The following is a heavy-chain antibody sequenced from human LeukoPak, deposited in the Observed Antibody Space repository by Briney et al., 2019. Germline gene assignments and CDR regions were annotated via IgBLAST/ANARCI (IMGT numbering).Heavy chain of an antibody. Sequence: ASVKVSCKASGYTFTSYGISWVRQAPGQGLEWMGWISAYNGNTNYAQKLQGRVTMTTDTSTSTAYMELRSLRSGATAVYYCARDRRMSYRLYSSGDYWGQGTLVTVSS. CDR1: GYTFTSYG. CDR2: ISAYNGNT. D-gene: IGHD6-19*01. V-gene: IGHV1-18*01. J-gene: IGHJ4*02. CDR3: ARDRRMSYRLYSSGDY.